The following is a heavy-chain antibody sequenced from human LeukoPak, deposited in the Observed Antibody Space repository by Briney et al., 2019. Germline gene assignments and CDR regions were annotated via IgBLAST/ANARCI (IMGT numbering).Heavy chain of an antibody. CDR3: ARGVSPFSETFDY. CDR2: IIPIFGTA. J-gene: IGHJ4*02. D-gene: IGHD3-3*01. CDR1: GYTFTDYY. V-gene: IGHV1-69*13. Sequence: ASVKISCKVSGYTFTDYYMHWVQQAPGQGLEWMGGIIPIFGTANYAQKFQGRVTITADESTSTAYMELSSLRSEDTAVYYCARGVSPFSETFDYWGQGTLVTVSS.